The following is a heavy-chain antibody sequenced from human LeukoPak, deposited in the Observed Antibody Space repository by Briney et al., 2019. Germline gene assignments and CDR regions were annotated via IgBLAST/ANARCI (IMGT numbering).Heavy chain of an antibody. J-gene: IGHJ6*03. CDR1: GYTFTSYG. CDR3: AREGYSGYDPPGYYYYMDV. Sequence: ASVKVSCKASGYTFTSYGISWVRQAPGQGLEWMGWISAYNGNTNYAQKLQGRVTMTTDTSTSTAYMELRSLRSDDTAVYYCAREGYSGYDPPGYYYYMDVWGKGATVTIFS. CDR2: ISAYNGNT. V-gene: IGHV1-18*01. D-gene: IGHD5-12*01.